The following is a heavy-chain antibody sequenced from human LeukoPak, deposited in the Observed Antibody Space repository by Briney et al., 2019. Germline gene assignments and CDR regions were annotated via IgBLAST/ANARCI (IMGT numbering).Heavy chain of an antibody. CDR1: GGSISSYY. D-gene: IGHD3-10*01. CDR3: AREGYGSGSYCDY. Sequence: PSETLSLTCTVSGGSISSYYWSWIRQPPGKGLEWIGYIYYSGSTNYNPSLKSRVTISVDKSKNQFSLKLSSVAAADTAVYYCAREGYGSGSYCDYWGQGTLVTVSS. J-gene: IGHJ4*02. CDR2: IYYSGST. V-gene: IGHV4-59*12.